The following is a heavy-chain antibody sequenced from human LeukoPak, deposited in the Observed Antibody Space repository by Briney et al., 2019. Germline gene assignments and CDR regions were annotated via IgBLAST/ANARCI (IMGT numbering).Heavy chain of an antibody. D-gene: IGHD3-22*01. CDR2: TFYSSKWYS. J-gene: IGHJ4*02. CDR1: GDSVSSNSAT. CDR3: ARGNRYYYDSSGYFPTTKFDY. V-gene: IGHV6-1*01. Sequence: SQTLPLTCAISGDSVSSNSATWTWIRQSPSRGLEWLGRTFYSSKWYSDYALSVKSRITINPDTSKNQFSLQLNSVTPEDTAVYYCARGNRYYYDSSGYFPTTKFDYWGQGTLVTVSS.